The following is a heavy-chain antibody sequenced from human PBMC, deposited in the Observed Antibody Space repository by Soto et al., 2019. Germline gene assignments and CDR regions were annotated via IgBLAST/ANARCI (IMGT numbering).Heavy chain of an antibody. J-gene: IGHJ6*02. CDR3: ARSVGDYYYGMDV. CDR1: DASITSTSYH. Sequence: SETLSLTFTVADASITSTSYHWGWIRQPPGKGLEWIGNFYYSGSTYYNPSLRSRVTISVDASKNQFSVKVSSVTATDTAVYYCARSVGDYYYGMDVWGQGTTVTVSS. V-gene: IGHV4-39*01. D-gene: IGHD1-26*01. CDR2: FYYSGST.